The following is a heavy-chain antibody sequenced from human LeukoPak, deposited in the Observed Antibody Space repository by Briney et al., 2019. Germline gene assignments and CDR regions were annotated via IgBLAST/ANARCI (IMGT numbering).Heavy chain of an antibody. Sequence: SETLSLTCTVSGGSISSYYWSWIRQPPGKGLEWIGEINHSGSTNYNPSLKSRVTISVDTSKNQFSLKLSSVTAADTAVYYCARAYCSSTSCSNWGQGTLVTVSS. V-gene: IGHV4-34*01. J-gene: IGHJ4*02. D-gene: IGHD2-2*01. CDR1: GGSISSYY. CDR3: ARAYCSSTSCSN. CDR2: INHSGST.